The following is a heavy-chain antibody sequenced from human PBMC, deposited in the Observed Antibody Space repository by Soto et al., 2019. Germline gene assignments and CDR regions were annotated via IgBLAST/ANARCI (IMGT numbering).Heavy chain of an antibody. D-gene: IGHD5-18*01. CDR1: VFTFSSYA. CDR3: AKEAFVDTAMVIIYYYGMDV. J-gene: IGHJ6*02. V-gene: IGHV3-23*01. Sequence: GSLRLSCAASVFTFSSYAMSWVRQAPGKGLEWVSAISGSGGSTYYADSVKGRFTISRDNSKNTLYLQMNSLRAEDTAVYYCAKEAFVDTAMVIIYYYGMDVWGQGTTVTVSS. CDR2: ISGSGGST.